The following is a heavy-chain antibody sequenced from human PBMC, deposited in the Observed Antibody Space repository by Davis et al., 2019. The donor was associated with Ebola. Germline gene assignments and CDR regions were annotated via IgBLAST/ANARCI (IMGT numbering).Heavy chain of an antibody. J-gene: IGHJ4*02. Sequence: SETLSLTCAVSGDSISSSNWWSWVRQPPGKGLEWIGEISQSGSTNYNPSLKSRVTISVDTSKNQFSLKLSSVTAADTAVYYCARTRGYSGYARFDYWGQGTLVTVSS. V-gene: IGHV4-4*02. CDR1: GDSISSSNW. CDR2: ISQSGST. CDR3: ARTRGYSGYARFDY. D-gene: IGHD5-12*01.